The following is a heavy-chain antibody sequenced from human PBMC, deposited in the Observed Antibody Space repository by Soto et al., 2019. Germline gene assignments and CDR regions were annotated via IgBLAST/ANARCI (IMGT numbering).Heavy chain of an antibody. D-gene: IGHD4-17*01. J-gene: IGHJ4*02. CDR3: ARDRGRNGDYDYFDY. CDR1: GFTFSSYS. V-gene: IGHV3-21*01. CDR2: ISSSSSYI. Sequence: EVQLVESGGGLVKPGGSLRLSCAASGFTFSSYSMNWVRQALGKGLEWVSSISSSSSYIYYADSVKGRFTISRDNAKNSLYLQMNSLRAEDTAVYYCARDRGRNGDYDYFDYWGQGTLVTVSS.